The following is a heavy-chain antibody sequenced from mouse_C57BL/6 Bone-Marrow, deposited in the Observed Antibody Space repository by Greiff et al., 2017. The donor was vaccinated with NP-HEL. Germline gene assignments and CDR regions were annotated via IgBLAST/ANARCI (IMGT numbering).Heavy chain of an antibody. CDR3: ARLPFYGSSYGYFDV. V-gene: IGHV5-12*01. D-gene: IGHD1-1*01. CDR1: GFTFSDYY. CDR2: ISNGGGST. J-gene: IGHJ1*03. Sequence: EVKLVESGGGLVQPGGSLKLSCAASGFTFSDYYMYWVRQTPEKRLEWVAYISNGGGSTYYPDTVKGRFTISRDNAKNTLYLQMSRLKSEDTAMYYCARLPFYGSSYGYFDVWGTGTTVTVSS.